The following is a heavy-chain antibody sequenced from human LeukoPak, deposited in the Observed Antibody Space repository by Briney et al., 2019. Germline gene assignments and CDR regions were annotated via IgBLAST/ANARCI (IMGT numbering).Heavy chain of an antibody. CDR2: ISAYNGNT. CDR3: AGTDGFSVLNWFGP. V-gene: IGHV1-18*01. D-gene: IGHD3/OR15-3a*01. J-gene: IGHJ5*02. CDR1: GYTFTSYG. Sequence: ASVKVSCKASGYTFTSYGISWVRQAPGQGREWMGWISAYNGNTNYAQKLQGRVTMTTDTSTSTAYMELRSLRSDDTAVYYCAGTDGFSVLNWFGPWGQGTLVTVSS.